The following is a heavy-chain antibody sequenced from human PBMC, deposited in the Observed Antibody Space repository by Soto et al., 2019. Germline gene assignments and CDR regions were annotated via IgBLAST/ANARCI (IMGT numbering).Heavy chain of an antibody. Sequence: ASESLSLTCAVSGGAVSSTLWWGWVRQPPGKGLEWIGEIYHSGRVNYNPSLTSRVTISVDKSKNQFSLKLNSMTAADTAIYYCTCSSSWRIDYWGQGALVTVSS. CDR2: IYHSGRV. CDR3: TCSSSWRIDY. D-gene: IGHD6-13*01. V-gene: IGHV4-4*02. J-gene: IGHJ4*02. CDR1: GGAVSSTLW.